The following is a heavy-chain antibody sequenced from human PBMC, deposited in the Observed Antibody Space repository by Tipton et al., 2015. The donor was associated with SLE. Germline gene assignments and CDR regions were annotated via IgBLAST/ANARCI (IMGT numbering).Heavy chain of an antibody. Sequence: TLSLTCTVSGGSISTGSYYWGWIRQPPGRGLEWIGSIYYGGSTYYNPSLESRVTISVDTSKNQFSLKLSSVTAADTAVYYCARGGGSYGSGSYYPMDVWGQGTTVTVSS. CDR3: ARGGGSYGSGSYYPMDV. V-gene: IGHV4-39*07. J-gene: IGHJ6*02. D-gene: IGHD3-10*01. CDR1: GGSISTGSYY. CDR2: IYYGGST.